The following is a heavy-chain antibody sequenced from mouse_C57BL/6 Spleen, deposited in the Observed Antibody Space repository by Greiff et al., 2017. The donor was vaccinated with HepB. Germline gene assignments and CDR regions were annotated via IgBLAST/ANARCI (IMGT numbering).Heavy chain of an antibody. J-gene: IGHJ2*01. CDR2: ISYDGSN. Sequence: LMESGPGLVKPSQSLSLTCSVTGYSITSGYYWNWIRQFPGNKLEWMGYISYDGSNNYNPSLKNRISITRDTSKNQFFLKLNSVTTEDTATYYCARGYYGPLDYWGQGTTLTVSS. D-gene: IGHD2-1*01. V-gene: IGHV3-6*01. CDR1: GYSITSGYY. CDR3: ARGYYGPLDY.